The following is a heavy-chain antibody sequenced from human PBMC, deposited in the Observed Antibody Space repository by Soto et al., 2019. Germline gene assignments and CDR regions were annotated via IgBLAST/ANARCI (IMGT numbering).Heavy chain of an antibody. D-gene: IGHD3-10*01. CDR2: IYSGGST. Sequence: GGSLRLSCAASGFTVSSNYMSWVRQSPGKGLEWVSVIYSGGSTYYGDSVKDRFTISRDNSKNTLYLQMNSLRAEDTAVYYCARGVPSRSLNFFDCWGQGTLVTVSS. V-gene: IGHV3-66*01. CDR1: GFTVSSNY. CDR3: ARGVPSRSLNFFDC. J-gene: IGHJ4*02.